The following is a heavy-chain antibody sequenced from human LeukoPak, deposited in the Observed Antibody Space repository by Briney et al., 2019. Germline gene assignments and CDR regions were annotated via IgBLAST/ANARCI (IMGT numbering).Heavy chain of an antibody. V-gene: IGHV3-48*01. J-gene: IGHJ4*02. D-gene: IGHD2-2*01. CDR3: ARGGKGYCSTTNCLPYYLDY. CDR2: ISSSSSNI. Sequence: GGSLRLSCAASGFTFSSYPMSWVRQAPGKGLEWLAYISSSSSNIYYADSVRGRFTISRDNAKNSLYLQMNSLRAEDTAVYYCARGGKGYCSTTNCLPYYLDYWGQGTPVTVSS. CDR1: GFTFSSYP.